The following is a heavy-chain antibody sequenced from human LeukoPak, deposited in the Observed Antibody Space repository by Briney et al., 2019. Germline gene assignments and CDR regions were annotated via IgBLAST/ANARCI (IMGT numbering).Heavy chain of an antibody. D-gene: IGHD3-22*01. CDR1: GDSITNSNYF. V-gene: IGHV4-39*07. CDR2: VFYNGNT. J-gene: IGHJ4*02. CDR3: AREGGDSSGYYFDY. Sequence: SETLSLTCTVSGDSITNSNYFWGWIRQPPGQGLEWIGEVFYNGNTHYNPSLKSRVTISVDTSKNQFSLKLSSVTAADTAVYYCAREGGDSSGYYFDYWGQGTLVTVSS.